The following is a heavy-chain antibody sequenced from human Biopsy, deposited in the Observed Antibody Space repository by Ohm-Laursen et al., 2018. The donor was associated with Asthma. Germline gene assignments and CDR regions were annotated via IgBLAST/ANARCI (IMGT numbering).Heavy chain of an antibody. J-gene: IGHJ5*02. CDR1: GFTFSNYG. V-gene: IGHV3-30*03. D-gene: IGHD3-16*02. CDR3: AREKVIESRGFQNWFDP. CDR2: ISFDGSNK. Sequence: SLRLSCTASGFTFSNYGMHWVRQAPGKGLEWVAVISFDGSNKDFADSVKGRFTISRDNSKNTMYLEMNSLRAEDTAVYYCAREKVIESRGFQNWFDPWGQGTLVHVSS.